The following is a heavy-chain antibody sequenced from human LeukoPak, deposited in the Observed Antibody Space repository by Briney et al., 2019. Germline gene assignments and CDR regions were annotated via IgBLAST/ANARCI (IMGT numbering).Heavy chain of an antibody. D-gene: IGHD3-22*01. CDR1: GGSISSYY. CDR2: IYYSGST. Sequence: PSETLSLTCTVSGGSISSYYWSWIRQPPGKGLEWIGYIYYSGSTNYNPSLKSRVTISVDTSKNQFSLKLSSVTAADTAVYYCARGYYYDSSGYYFSLFFDYWGQGTLVTGSS. J-gene: IGHJ4*02. V-gene: IGHV4-59*01. CDR3: ARGYYYDSSGYYFSLFFDY.